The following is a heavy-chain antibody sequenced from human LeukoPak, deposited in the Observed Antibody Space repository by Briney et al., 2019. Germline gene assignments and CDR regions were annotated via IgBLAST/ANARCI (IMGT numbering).Heavy chain of an antibody. CDR2: IKHSGST. D-gene: IGHD3-22*01. Sequence: KPSETLSLTCAVYGGSFSGYYWSWIRQPPGKGLEWIGDIKHSGSTNYNASLKSRVTISVDTSKNQFSLKLSSVTAADTAVYYCARGIRNYYDSSGIYYFDYWGQGTLVTVSS. J-gene: IGHJ4*02. V-gene: IGHV4-34*01. CDR3: ARGIRNYYDSSGIYYFDY. CDR1: GGSFSGYY.